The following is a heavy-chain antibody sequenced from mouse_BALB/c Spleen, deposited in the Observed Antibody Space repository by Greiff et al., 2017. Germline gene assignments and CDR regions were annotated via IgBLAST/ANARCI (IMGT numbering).Heavy chain of an antibody. V-gene: IGHV5-6*02. J-gene: IGHJ3*01. CDR2: ISSGGSYT. D-gene: IGHD1-1*01. Sequence: EVKLVESGGDLVKPGGSLKLSCAASGFTFSSYGMSWVRQTPDKRLEWVATISSGGSYTYYPDSVKGRFTITRDNAKNTLYLKMSSLKSEDTAMYYGARPDYYGTAFAYWGQGTPVTVSA. CDR3: ARPDYYGTAFAY. CDR1: GFTFSSYG.